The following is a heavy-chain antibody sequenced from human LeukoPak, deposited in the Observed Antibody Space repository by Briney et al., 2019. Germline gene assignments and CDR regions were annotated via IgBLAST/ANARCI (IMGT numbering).Heavy chain of an antibody. J-gene: IGHJ4*02. CDR3: AGVGAATGIDY. D-gene: IGHD6-25*01. V-gene: IGHV3-48*03. CDR2: ISTSGGTT. CDR1: GFTFSSHE. Sequence: PGGSLRLSCAASGFTFSSHEMSWVRQAPGKGLEWVSSISTSGGTTYYADSVKGRFTISRDNAKNSLYVQMNSLRAEDTAVYYCAGVGAATGIDYWGQGTLVTVSS.